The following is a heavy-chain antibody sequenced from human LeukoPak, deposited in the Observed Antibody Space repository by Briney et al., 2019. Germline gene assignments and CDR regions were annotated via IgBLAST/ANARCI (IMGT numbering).Heavy chain of an antibody. J-gene: IGHJ3*01. V-gene: IGHV3-30*02. CDR1: GFIFSTYG. D-gene: IGHD3-16*01. CDR2: IRYDGTHK. CDR3: ANEAFMSETDAFDF. Sequence: HPGGSLRLSCAASGFIFSTYGMHWVRQAPGKGLEWVSFIRYDGTHKYYSESVRGRFTISRDNSKNTLYLQMNSLRSEDTAVYYCANEAFMSETDAFDFWGQGTGVTVSS.